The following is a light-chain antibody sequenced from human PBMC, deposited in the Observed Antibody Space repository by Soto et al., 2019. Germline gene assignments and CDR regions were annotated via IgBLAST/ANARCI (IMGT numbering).Light chain of an antibody. CDR2: DVS. J-gene: IGLJ1*01. Sequence: QSVLTQPASVSGSPGQSITISCTGTSSDVGGYNYVSWYQQHPDKAPKLMIYDVSNRPSGVSNRFSGSKSGNTASLTISGLQAEDEADYYCSSYTSSGTYVFGTGTKVTVL. V-gene: IGLV2-14*01. CDR1: SSDVGGYNY. CDR3: SSYTSSGTYV.